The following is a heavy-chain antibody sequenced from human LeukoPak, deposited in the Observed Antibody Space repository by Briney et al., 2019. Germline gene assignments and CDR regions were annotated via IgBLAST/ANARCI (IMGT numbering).Heavy chain of an antibody. J-gene: IGHJ6*02. CDR2: INLNSGGT. CDR1: GYTFTGYY. CDR3: ARDSFHYYGMDV. Sequence: GASVKVSCKASGYTFTGYYLNWVRQAPGHRLEWMGWINLNSGGTNSAQKFQGRVTMTRDTSISTAYMELSRLSSDDTAIYYCARDSFHYYGMDVWGQGTTVTVSS. V-gene: IGHV1-2*02.